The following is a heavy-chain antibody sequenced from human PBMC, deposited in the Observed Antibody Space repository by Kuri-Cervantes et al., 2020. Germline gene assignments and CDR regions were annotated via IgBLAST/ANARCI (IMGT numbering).Heavy chain of an antibody. J-gene: IGHJ4*02. CDR3: ARTTYCSGVTCFHSYFDY. V-gene: IGHV2-70D*14. Sequence: SGPTLVKPTQTLTLTCTFSGFSLSTRGMRVSWIRQPPGKALEWLARIDWDDDKFYSTSLKTRLTISKDTSKNQVVLTMTNMDPVDTATYYCARTTYCSGVTCFHSYFDYWGQGTLVTVSS. D-gene: IGHD2-15*01. CDR2: IDWDDDK. CDR1: GFSLSTRGMR.